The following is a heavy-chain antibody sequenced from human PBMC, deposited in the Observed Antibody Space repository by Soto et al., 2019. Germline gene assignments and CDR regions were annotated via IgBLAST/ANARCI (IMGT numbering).Heavy chain of an antibody. CDR1: GGSFSGYY. V-gene: IGHV4-34*01. CDR2: INHSGST. CDR3: ARGGPYSSSDPHWIYFDY. D-gene: IGHD6-6*01. J-gene: IGHJ4*02. Sequence: SETLSLTCAVYGGSFSGYYWSWIRQPPGKGLEWIGEINHSGSTNYNPSLKSRVTISVDTSKNQFSLKLSSVTAADTAVYYCARGGPYSSSDPHWIYFDYWGQGTLVTVSS.